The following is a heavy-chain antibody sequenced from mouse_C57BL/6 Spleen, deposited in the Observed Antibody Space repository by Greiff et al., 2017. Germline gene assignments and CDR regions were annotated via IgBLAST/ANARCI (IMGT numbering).Heavy chain of an antibody. J-gene: IGHJ3*01. CDR1: GFTFSSYA. Sequence: EVKLVESGGGLVKPGGSLKLSCAASGFTFSSYAMSWVRQTPEKRLEWVATISDGGSYTYYPDNVKGRFTISRDNAKNNLYLQMSHLKSEDTAMYYCARSIDYDYDGFAYWGQGTLVTVSA. CDR2: ISDGGSYT. V-gene: IGHV5-4*03. D-gene: IGHD2-4*01. CDR3: ARSIDYDYDGFAY.